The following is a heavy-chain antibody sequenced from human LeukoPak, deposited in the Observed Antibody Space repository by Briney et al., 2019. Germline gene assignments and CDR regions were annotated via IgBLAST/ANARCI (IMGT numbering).Heavy chain of an antibody. J-gene: IGHJ5*02. Sequence: SETLSLTCAVYGGSFSGYYWSWIRQPPGKGLEWIGEINHSGSTNYNPSLESRVTISVDTSKNQFSLKLSSVTAADTAVYYCARGSRVVVVAATKLGLDNWFDPWGQGTLVTVSS. CDR1: GGSFSGYY. V-gene: IGHV4-34*01. CDR2: INHSGST. CDR3: ARGSRVVVVAATKLGLDNWFDP. D-gene: IGHD2-15*01.